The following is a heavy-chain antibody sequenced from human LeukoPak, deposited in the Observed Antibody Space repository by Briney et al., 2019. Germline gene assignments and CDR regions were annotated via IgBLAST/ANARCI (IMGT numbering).Heavy chain of an antibody. V-gene: IGHV3-7*01. J-gene: IGHJ4*02. CDR3: ARGLLWFGEAEDY. D-gene: IGHD3-10*01. CDR1: GFTLSSYW. Sequence: GGSLRLSCAASGFTLSSYWMSWVRQAPGKGLEWVANIKQGGSEKYYVDSVKGRFTISRDNAKNSLYLQMSSLRAEDTAVYYCARGLLWFGEAEDYWGQGTLVTVSS. CDR2: IKQGGSEK.